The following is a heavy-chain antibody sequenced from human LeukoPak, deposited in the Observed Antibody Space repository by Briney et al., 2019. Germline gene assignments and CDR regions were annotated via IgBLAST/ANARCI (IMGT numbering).Heavy chain of an antibody. D-gene: IGHD5-12*01. CDR2: INPNSGGT. J-gene: IGHJ4*02. Sequence: ASVKVSCEATGYTFTDYYIHWVRQAPGQGLEWMGWINPNSGGTNYAQKFQGRVTMTRDTSISTAYMELSRLRSDDTAVSYCAREISGDGSNYFDYWGQGTLVTVSS. V-gene: IGHV1-2*02. CDR3: AREISGDGSNYFDY. CDR1: GYTFTDYY.